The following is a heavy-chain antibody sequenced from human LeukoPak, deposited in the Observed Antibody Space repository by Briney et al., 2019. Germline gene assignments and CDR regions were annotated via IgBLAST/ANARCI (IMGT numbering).Heavy chain of an antibody. D-gene: IGHD3-9*01. V-gene: IGHV3-21*01. Sequence: PGGSLRLSCEASGFTFSTYNMNWVRQAPGKGLEWVSSISSTSSYINYADSVKGRFTISRDKAKNSLYLQMNSLRAEDTAVYYCARVTLTGYYAFDYWGQGTLVTVSS. CDR1: GFTFSTYN. J-gene: IGHJ4*02. CDR2: ISSTSSYI. CDR3: ARVTLTGYYAFDY.